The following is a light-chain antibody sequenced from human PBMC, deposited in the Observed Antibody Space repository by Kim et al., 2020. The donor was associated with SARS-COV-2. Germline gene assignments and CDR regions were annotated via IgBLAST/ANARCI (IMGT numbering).Light chain of an antibody. J-gene: IGKJ5*01. CDR3: QQYNNRPPIT. CDR1: QSVSIN. CDR2: GAS. V-gene: IGKV3-15*01. Sequence: SPGERATLSGRASQSVSINLAWYQQKPGQAPRLLIHGASTRAIGVPARFSGSGSGTEFTLTISGLQSEDSAVYYCQQYNNRPPITFGQGTRLEIK.